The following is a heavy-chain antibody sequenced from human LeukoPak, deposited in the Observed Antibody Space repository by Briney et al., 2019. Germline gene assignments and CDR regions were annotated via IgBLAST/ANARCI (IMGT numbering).Heavy chain of an antibody. J-gene: IGHJ5*02. CDR2: IYPGDSDT. V-gene: IGHV5-51*01. CDR1: GYSFTSYW. D-gene: IGHD2-2*02. CDR3: ARGGYCSSTSCYNNWFDP. Sequence: GESLKISCKGSGYSFTSYWIGWVRQMPGKGLEWMGIIYPGDSDTRYSPSFQGQVTISADKSISTAYLQRSSLKASDTAMYYCARGGYCSSTSCYNNWFDPWGQGTLVTVSS.